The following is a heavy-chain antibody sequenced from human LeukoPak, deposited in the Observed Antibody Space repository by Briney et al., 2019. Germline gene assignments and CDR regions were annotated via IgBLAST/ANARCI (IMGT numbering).Heavy chain of an antibody. CDR2: ISNDGSDK. CDR1: EFTFSRYP. Sequence: GGSLRLSCAASEFTFSRYPMHWVRQAPGKGLEWVAVISNDGSDKHYADSVKGRFTISRDNSKNTLYLQMNSLRAEDTAVYYCAKDPAFYTTAEVPYFDYWGQGTLVTVSS. J-gene: IGHJ4*02. CDR3: AKDPAFYTTAEVPYFDY. D-gene: IGHD4-17*01. V-gene: IGHV3-30-3*01.